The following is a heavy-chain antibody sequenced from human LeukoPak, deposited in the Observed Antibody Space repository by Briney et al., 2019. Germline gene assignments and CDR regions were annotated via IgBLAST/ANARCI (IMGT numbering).Heavy chain of an antibody. Sequence: ASVKVSCKASGGTFRSYAITWVRQAPGQGLEWMGIINPSGGSTSYAQKFQGRVTMTRDTSTSTVYMELSSLRSEDTAVYYCARRGEFGELYAFDIWGQGTMVTVSS. J-gene: IGHJ3*02. V-gene: IGHV1-46*01. CDR1: GGTFRSYA. D-gene: IGHD3-10*01. CDR3: ARRGEFGELYAFDI. CDR2: INPSGGST.